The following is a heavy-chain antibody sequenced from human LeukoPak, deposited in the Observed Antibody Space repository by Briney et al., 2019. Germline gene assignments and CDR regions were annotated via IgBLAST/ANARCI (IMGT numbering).Heavy chain of an antibody. CDR2: IYYSGST. D-gene: IGHD1-26*01. Sequence: PSETLSLTCTVSGGSISSYYWSWIRQPPEKGLEWIGYIYYSGSTNYNPSLKSRVTISVDTSKNQFSLKLSSVTAADTAVYYCARVRYSGSYNYFDYWGQGTLVTVSS. CDR1: GGSISSYY. J-gene: IGHJ4*02. V-gene: IGHV4-59*01. CDR3: ARVRYSGSYNYFDY.